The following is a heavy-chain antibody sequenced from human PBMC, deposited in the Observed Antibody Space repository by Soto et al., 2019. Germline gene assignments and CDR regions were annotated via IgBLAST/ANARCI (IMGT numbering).Heavy chain of an antibody. V-gene: IGHV3-66*01. CDR1: GFTVSNTY. CDR2: VYSDGST. CDR3: TRDPDDRYHGDY. Sequence: GSLRLSCAASGFTVSNTYLSWVRQAPGKGLEWVSAVYSDGSTHYADSVKGRFTISRDNSKNTLYLQMYNLRAEDTAVYYCTRDPDDRYHGDYWGQRTLVTVSS. J-gene: IGHJ4*02. D-gene: IGHD3-22*01.